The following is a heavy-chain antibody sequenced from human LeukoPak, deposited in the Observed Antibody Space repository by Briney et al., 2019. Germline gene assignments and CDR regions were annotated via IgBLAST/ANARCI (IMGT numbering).Heavy chain of an antibody. CDR2: MNPNSGNT. D-gene: IGHD3-22*01. CDR1: GYTFTSYD. CDR3: ARVSDYYDSSGEADY. Sequence: ASVKVSCKASGYTFTSYDINWVQQATGQGLEWMGWMNPNSGNTGYAQKFQGRVTMTRNTSISTAYMELSSLRSEDTAVYYCARVSDYYDSSGEADYWGQGTPVTVSS. J-gene: IGHJ4*02. V-gene: IGHV1-8*01.